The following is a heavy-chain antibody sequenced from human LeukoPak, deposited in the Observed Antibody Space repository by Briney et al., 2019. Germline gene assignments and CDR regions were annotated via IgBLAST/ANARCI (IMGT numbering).Heavy chain of an antibody. Sequence: SETLSLTCTVSGGSISSYYWSWIRQPPGKGLEWIGEINHSGSTNYNPSLKSRVTISVDTSKNQFSLKLSSVTAADTAVYYCAREIPWGSGLVPFKGLYFDLWGRGTLVTVSS. CDR3: AREIPWGSGLVPFKGLYFDL. D-gene: IGHD6-19*01. CDR1: GGSISSYY. CDR2: INHSGST. V-gene: IGHV4-34*01. J-gene: IGHJ2*01.